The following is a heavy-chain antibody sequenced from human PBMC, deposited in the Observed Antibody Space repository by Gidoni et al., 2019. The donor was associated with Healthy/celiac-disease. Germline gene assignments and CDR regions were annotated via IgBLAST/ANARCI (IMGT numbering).Heavy chain of an antibody. J-gene: IGHJ6*02. D-gene: IGHD1-7*01. Sequence: EVQLVQSGAEVKKPGESLKISCKGSGYSFTSYWIGWVRQMPGKGLEWMGIIYPGDSDTRYSPSFQGQVTISADKSISTAYLQWSSLKASDTAMYYCARQLELPLYYYGMDVWGQGTTVTVSS. CDR2: IYPGDSDT. CDR1: GYSFTSYW. V-gene: IGHV5-51*01. CDR3: ARQLELPLYYYGMDV.